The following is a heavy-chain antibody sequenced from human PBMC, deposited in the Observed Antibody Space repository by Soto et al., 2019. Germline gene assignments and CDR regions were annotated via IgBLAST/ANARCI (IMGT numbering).Heavy chain of an antibody. V-gene: IGHV3-15*01. CDR3: TTDFNYDSSGYPFDY. J-gene: IGHJ4*02. CDR2: IKSKTDGGTT. D-gene: IGHD3-22*01. Sequence: LRLSCAASGFTFSNAWMSWVRQAPGKGLEWVGRIKSKTDGGTTDYAAPVKGRFTISRDDSKNTLYLQMNSLKTEDTAVYYCTTDFNYDSSGYPFDYWGQGTLVTVSS. CDR1: GFTFSNAW.